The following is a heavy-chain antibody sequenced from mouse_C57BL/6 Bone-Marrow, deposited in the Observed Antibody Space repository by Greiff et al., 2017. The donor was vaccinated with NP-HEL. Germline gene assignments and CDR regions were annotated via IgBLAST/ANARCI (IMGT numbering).Heavy chain of an antibody. CDR2: FYPGSGSI. CDR1: GYTFTEYT. V-gene: IGHV1-62-2*01. Sequence: VQGVESGAELVKPGASVKLSCKASGYTFTEYTIHWVKQRSGQGLEWIGWFYPGSGSIKYNEKFKDKATLTADKSSSTVYMELSRLTSEDSAVYFCARHERAYYSNYVWYFDVWGTGTTVTVSS. D-gene: IGHD2-5*01. CDR3: ARHERAYYSNYVWYFDV. J-gene: IGHJ1*03.